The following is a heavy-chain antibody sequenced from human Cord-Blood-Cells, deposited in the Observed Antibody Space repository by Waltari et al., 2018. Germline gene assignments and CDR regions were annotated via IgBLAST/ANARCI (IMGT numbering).Heavy chain of an antibody. D-gene: IGHD7-27*01. J-gene: IGHJ4*02. CDR2: NNHSGST. Sequence: QVQLQQWGAGLLKPSEPLSLTCAVYGGSFSGYYWSWLRQPPGTGLEWIGENNHSGSTNCNPSLKNRVTIPVDTSKHQFSLKRSSVTVAETAGYYCAREDQTGETFDYWGQGTLVTVSS. CDR3: AREDQTGETFDY. CDR1: GGSFSGYY. V-gene: IGHV4-34*01.